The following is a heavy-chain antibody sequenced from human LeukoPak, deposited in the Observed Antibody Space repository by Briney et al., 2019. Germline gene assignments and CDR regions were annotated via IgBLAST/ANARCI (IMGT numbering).Heavy chain of an antibody. Sequence: GGSLRLSCAASGFTFSSYDMSWIRQAPGKGLEWVSVISGSGSSTYYADSVKGRFTISRDNSKSAMYLQMNSLRAEDTAVYYCAELGITMIGGVWGKGTTVTISS. CDR3: AELGITMIGGV. CDR2: ISGSGSST. V-gene: IGHV3-23*01. J-gene: IGHJ6*04. CDR1: GFTFSSYD. D-gene: IGHD3-10*02.